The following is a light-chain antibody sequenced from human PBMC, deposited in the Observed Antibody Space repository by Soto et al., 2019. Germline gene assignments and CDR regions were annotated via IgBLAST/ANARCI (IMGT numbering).Light chain of an antibody. CDR1: SSDVGYYDY. V-gene: IGLV2-8*01. Sequence: QSALTQPPSASGFPGQSVTISCTGTSSDVGYYDYVSWYQQHPGKAPKLVIYEVTKRPSGVPDRVSASKSGNTASLTVSGLRAEDEADYYCSSYAGKNNFVFGSGTKLTVL. CDR3: SSYAGKNNFV. J-gene: IGLJ1*01. CDR2: EVT.